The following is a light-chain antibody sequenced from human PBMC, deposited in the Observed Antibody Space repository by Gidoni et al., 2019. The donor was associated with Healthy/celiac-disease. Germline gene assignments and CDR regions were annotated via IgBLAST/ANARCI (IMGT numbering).Light chain of an antibody. Sequence: DNQLTESPSFLSASVGDRVTITCRASQGISSYLAWYQQKPGKAPKLLIYSASTLQSGVPSRFIGRGSGTEFTLTISSLQPEDVATYYCQQLNSYPPYTFGQGTKLEIK. J-gene: IGKJ2*01. CDR3: QQLNSYPPYT. CDR2: SAS. V-gene: IGKV1-9*01. CDR1: QGISSY.